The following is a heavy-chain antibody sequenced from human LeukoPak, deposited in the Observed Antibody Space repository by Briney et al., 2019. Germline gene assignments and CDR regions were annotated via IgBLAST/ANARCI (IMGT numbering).Heavy chain of an antibody. V-gene: IGHV4-34*01. CDR3: ARKGPSVRYYYYYMDV. CDR2: INHSGST. Sequence: SETLSLTCAVYGGSFSGYYWSWIRQPPGKGLEWIGEINHSGSTNYNPSLKSRVTISVDTSKNQFSLKLSSVTAADTAVYYCARKGPSVRYYYYYMDVWGKGTTVIVSS. D-gene: IGHD3-10*01. J-gene: IGHJ6*03. CDR1: GGSFSGYY.